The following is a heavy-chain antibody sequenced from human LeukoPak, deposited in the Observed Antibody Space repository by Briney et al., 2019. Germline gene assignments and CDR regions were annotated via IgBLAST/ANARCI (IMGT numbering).Heavy chain of an antibody. V-gene: IGHV3-30*02. J-gene: IGHJ4*02. D-gene: IGHD5-18*01. Sequence: PGGSLRLSCAASGFTFSSYGMHWVRQAPGKGLEWVAFIRYDGSNKYYADSVKGRFTISRDNSKNTLYLQMNSLRAEDTAVYYCARGYSYGYIQTDYWGQGTLVTVSS. CDR2: IRYDGSNK. CDR1: GFTFSSYG. CDR3: ARGYSYGYIQTDY.